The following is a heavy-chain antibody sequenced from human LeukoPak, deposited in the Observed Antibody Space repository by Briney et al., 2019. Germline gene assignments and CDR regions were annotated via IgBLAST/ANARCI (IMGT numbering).Heavy chain of an antibody. Sequence: PSEALSLTCTVSRGSISDYGYYWGWIRQSPGKGLEWIRSLFSGGDTYYNPSLKSRVTISLDTSKDQYSLILSSVTAADTAVYYCARGRGGYSGYRYFFDYWGQGTLATVSS. CDR1: RGSISDYGYY. V-gene: IGHV4-39*01. CDR3: ARGRGGYSGYRYFFDY. J-gene: IGHJ4*02. CDR2: LFSGGDT. D-gene: IGHD5-12*01.